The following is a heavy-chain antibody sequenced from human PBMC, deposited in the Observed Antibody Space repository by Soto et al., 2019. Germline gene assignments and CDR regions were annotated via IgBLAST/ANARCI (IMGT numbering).Heavy chain of an antibody. CDR3: AREGSYKNYYYYGMDV. V-gene: IGHV4-59*01. D-gene: IGHD2-15*01. Sequence: TLSLTCTVSGGSISSYYWSWIRQPPGKGLEWIGYIYYSGSTNYNPSLKSRVTISVDTSKNQFSLKLSSVTAADTAVYYCAREGSYKNYYYYGMDVWGQGTTVTVSS. J-gene: IGHJ6*02. CDR2: IYYSGST. CDR1: GGSISSYY.